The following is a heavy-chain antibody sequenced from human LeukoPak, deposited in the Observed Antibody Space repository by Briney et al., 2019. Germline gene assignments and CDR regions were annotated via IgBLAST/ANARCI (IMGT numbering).Heavy chain of an antibody. CDR2: IYGGGRT. D-gene: IGHD4-17*01. J-gene: IGHJ4*02. V-gene: IGHV3-66*01. CDR1: GFTVSSNY. CDR3: ARVVTTHYFDY. Sequence: GGSLRLSCAASGFTVSSNYMSWVRQAPGKGLEWVSVIYGGGRTYYADSVKGRFTISRDNSKNTLYLQMNSLRAEDTAVYYCARVVTTHYFDYWGQGTLVTVSS.